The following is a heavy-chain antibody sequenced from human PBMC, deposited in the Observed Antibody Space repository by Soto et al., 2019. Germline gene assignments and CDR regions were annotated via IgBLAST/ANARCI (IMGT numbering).Heavy chain of an antibody. CDR1: GFTFSSYA. Sequence: ESGGGVVQPGRSLRLSCAASGFTFSSYAMHWVRQAPGKGLEWVAVISYDGSNKYYADSVKGRFTISRDNSKNTLYLQMNSLRAEDTAVYYCARTSAVGGYFTSHAFDIWGQGTMVTVSS. CDR2: ISYDGSNK. V-gene: IGHV3-30-3*01. D-gene: IGHD5-12*01. CDR3: ARTSAVGGYFTSHAFDI. J-gene: IGHJ3*02.